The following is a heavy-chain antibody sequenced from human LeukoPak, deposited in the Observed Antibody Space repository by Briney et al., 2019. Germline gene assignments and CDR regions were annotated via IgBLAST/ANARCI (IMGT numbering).Heavy chain of an antibody. J-gene: IGHJ3*02. D-gene: IGHD6-6*01. CDR1: GFTFSSYS. CDR3: ARVRDYSSSSPPADAFDI. Sequence: GGSLRLSCAASGFTFSSYSMNWVRQAPGKGLEWVSSISSSSSYIYYADSVKGRFTISRGNAKNSLYLQMNSLRAEDTAVYYCARVRDYSSSSPPADAFDIWGQGTMVTVSS. V-gene: IGHV3-21*01. CDR2: ISSSSSYI.